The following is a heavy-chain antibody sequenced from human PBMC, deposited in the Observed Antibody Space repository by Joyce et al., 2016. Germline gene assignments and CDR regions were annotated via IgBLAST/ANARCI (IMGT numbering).Heavy chain of an antibody. CDR1: GVSISSGYY. CDR2: IYHSVNT. Sequence: QVQLQESGPGLVKPSETLSLTCAVSGVSISSGYYWGWIRQPPGKGVEWIGSIYHSVNTYHTSSLKGRVSLSVDTSKSQLFLKLFCVTAADTAVYYGARDPRNYGHWGQGTLVIVSS. CDR3: ARDPRNYGH. D-gene: IGHD4-17*01. V-gene: IGHV4-38-2*02. J-gene: IGHJ4*02.